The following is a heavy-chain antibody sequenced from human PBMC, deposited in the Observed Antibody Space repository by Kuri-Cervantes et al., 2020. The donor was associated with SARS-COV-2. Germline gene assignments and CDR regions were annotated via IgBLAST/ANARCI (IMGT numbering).Heavy chain of an antibody. J-gene: IGHJ4*02. V-gene: IGHV4-39*07. D-gene: IGHD2-2*02. CDR1: GGSISSISYY. Sequence: SETLSLTCTVSGGSISSISYYWGGIRQHPGKGLEWIGSIYYSGSTYYNPSLKSRVTISVEASKNQFSLKLSSVTAADTAVYYCASHGAKYCSSNSCYTGVFDYWGQGTLVTVSS. CDR2: IYYSGST. CDR3: ASHGAKYCSSNSCYTGVFDY.